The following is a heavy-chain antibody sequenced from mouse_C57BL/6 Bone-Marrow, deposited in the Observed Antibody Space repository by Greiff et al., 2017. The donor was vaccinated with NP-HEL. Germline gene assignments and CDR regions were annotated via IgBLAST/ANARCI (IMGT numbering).Heavy chain of an antibody. D-gene: IGHD2-10*01. Sequence: EVMLVESGGGLVQPGGSLKLSCAASGFTFSDYGMAWVRQAPRKGPEWVAFISNLAYSIYYADTVTGRFTISRENAKNTLYLEMSSLRSEDTAMYYCARRAAYSNYFDYWGQGTTLTVSS. J-gene: IGHJ2*01. CDR3: ARRAAYSNYFDY. V-gene: IGHV5-15*01. CDR2: ISNLAYSI. CDR1: GFTFSDYG.